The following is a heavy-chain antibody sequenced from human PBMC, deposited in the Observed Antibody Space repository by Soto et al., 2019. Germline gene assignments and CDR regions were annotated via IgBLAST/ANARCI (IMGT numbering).Heavy chain of an antibody. D-gene: IGHD4-4*01. Sequence: EVQLLESGGGLVQPGGSLRLSCAASGLTFSGYGMSWVRQAPGTGLEWVSAISGSGSTTYYAYSVKGRFTISRDDSKNILFLKMNSLRAEDTAVYYCVTRSRGLQSSPPRLDSWGQGTLVTVSS. V-gene: IGHV3-23*01. CDR3: VTRSRGLQSSPPRLDS. CDR1: GLTFSGYG. CDR2: ISGSGSTT. J-gene: IGHJ4*02.